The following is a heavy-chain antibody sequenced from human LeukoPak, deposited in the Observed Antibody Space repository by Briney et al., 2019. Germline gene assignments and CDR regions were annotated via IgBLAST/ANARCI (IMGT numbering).Heavy chain of an antibody. D-gene: IGHD4-11*01. CDR3: ARGLQGIDY. J-gene: IGHJ4*02. CDR2: IKQDGSEK. CDR1: GFSFSNYW. V-gene: IGHV3-7*01. Sequence: PGGSLRLSCAASGFSFSNYWMTWVRQAPGKGLEWVATIKQDGSEKYYVDSVKGRFTMSRDNAKNSLYLQMNSLRAEDTAVYYCARGLQGIDYWGQGTLVTVSS.